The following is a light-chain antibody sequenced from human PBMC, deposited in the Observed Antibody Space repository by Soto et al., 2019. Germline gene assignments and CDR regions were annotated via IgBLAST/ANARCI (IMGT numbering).Light chain of an antibody. Sequence: IVLSHAPCSLSFPQMDRPILSCKASHSVGSLLAWYQQKPGQAPRLLIYFASNRATGIPPRFSGSGSGTDFTLTIDSLEPEYFALFYCQQRSAWPWTFGQGTKVDIK. CDR1: HSVGSL. CDR2: FAS. V-gene: IGKV3-11*01. J-gene: IGKJ1*01. CDR3: QQRSAWPWT.